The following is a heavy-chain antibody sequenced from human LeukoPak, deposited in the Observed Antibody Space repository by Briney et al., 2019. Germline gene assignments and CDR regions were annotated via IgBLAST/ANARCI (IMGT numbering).Heavy chain of an antibody. Sequence: GGSLRLSCAASGFTFSSYDIHWVRQGAGKGLEWLSGIGRSGDTYYAGSVRGRFTISRENAKNSACLQMDSLRAGDTAVYYCARGTDGFDPWGQGTLVTVSS. CDR2: IGRSGDT. CDR3: ARGTDGFDP. V-gene: IGHV3-13*04. CDR1: GFTFSSYD. J-gene: IGHJ5*02.